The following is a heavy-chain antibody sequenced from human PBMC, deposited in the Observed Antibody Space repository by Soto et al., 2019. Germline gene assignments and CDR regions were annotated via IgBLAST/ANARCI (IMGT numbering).Heavy chain of an antibody. CDR1: GGTLSSRSYC. CDR2: IYDSGST. CDR3: ARQLSYDSWSVYSVGDWSAP. V-gene: IGHV4-39*01. Sequence: LEMKLLTSTVSGGTLSSRSYCWGRISKPPGQGLEWIGSIYDSGSTYYNPALKSRVTISVDTSKNQFSLKLSSVTAADTAVYYCARQLSYDSWSVYSVGDWSAPWGQGTLVTVSS. J-gene: IGHJ5*02. D-gene: IGHD3-3*01.